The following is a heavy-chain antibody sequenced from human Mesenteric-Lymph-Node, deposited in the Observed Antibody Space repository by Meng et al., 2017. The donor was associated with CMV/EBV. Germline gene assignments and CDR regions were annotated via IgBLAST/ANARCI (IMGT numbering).Heavy chain of an antibody. D-gene: IGHD4-17*01. J-gene: IGHJ5*02. Sequence: ASGYTFTSYAIHWVRQAPGQRLEWMGWINGGNGDTKYAQKFQGRVTITRDTSARTAYMELSSLRSEDTAVYYCASVDGDYAQNWFDPWGQGTLVTVS. V-gene: IGHV1-3*01. CDR2: INGGNGDT. CDR1: GYTFTSYA. CDR3: ASVDGDYAQNWFDP.